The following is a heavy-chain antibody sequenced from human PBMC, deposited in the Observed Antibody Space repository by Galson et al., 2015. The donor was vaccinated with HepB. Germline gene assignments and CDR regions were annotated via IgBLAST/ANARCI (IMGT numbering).Heavy chain of an antibody. Sequence: SLRLSCAASGFTFSSYAMSWVHQAPGKGLEWVSAISGSGGSTYYADSVKGRFTISRDNTKNTLYLQMNSLRAEDTAVYYCAKEGRYCSSSSCPYYYYGMDVWGQGTIVTVSS. V-gene: IGHV3-23*01. CDR2: ISGSGGST. CDR1: GFTFSSYA. D-gene: IGHD2-2*01. J-gene: IGHJ6*02. CDR3: AKEGRYCSSSSCPYYYYGMDV.